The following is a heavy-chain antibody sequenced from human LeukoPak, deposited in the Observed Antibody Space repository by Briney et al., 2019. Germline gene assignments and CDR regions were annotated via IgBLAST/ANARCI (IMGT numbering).Heavy chain of an antibody. CDR1: AFTFSDYG. D-gene: IGHD2-21*02. V-gene: IGHV3-30*03. J-gene: IGHJ4*02. Sequence: GRSLRLSCVASAFTFSDYGMLWVRQAPGKGLKWVAVISYDGSIKYYADSVKGRFTISRDSSKNTLFLQLNGLRAEDTAVYYCARGMHYGGDRYSADFWGQGTLVTVSS. CDR3: ARGMHYGGDRYSADF. CDR2: ISYDGSIK.